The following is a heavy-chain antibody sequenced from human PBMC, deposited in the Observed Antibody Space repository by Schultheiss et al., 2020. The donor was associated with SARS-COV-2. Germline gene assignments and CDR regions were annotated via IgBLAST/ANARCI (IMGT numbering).Heavy chain of an antibody. CDR3: ARVFDSRSGYRVDP. D-gene: IGHD6-6*01. Sequence: SETLSLTCAVYGGSFSGYYWSWIRQPPGKGLEWIGEINHSGSTNYNPSLKSRVTISVDTSKNQFSLKLSSVTAADTAVYYCARVFDSRSGYRVDPWGQGTLVTVSS. CDR2: INHSGST. V-gene: IGHV4-34*01. CDR1: GGSFSGYY. J-gene: IGHJ5*02.